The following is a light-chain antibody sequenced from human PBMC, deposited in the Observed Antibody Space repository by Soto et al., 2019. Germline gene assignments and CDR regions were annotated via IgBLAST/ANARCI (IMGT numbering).Light chain of an antibody. CDR2: SNN. J-gene: IGLJ1*01. V-gene: IGLV1-44*01. Sequence: QSVLTQAPSASGTPGQRVSISCSGSSSNNGSNTVNWYQQLPGTAPKLLIYSNNQRPSGVPDRFSGSKSGTSASLAISGLHSEDEADYYCAALDDILNGYVFGTGTKLTVL. CDR3: AALDDILNGYV. CDR1: SSNNGSNT.